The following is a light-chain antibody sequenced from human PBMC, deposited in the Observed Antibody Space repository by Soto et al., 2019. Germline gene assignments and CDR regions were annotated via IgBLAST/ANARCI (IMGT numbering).Light chain of an antibody. Sequence: IVLTQSPGTLSLSPGERGTLSCRASRSVTSSYLAWYQQKPGQAPRLLIYGASSRATGVPDRFSGSGSGTDFTLTISRLEPEDFPVYYCQQYGSSLYTFGQGTKLEIK. V-gene: IGKV3-20*01. CDR3: QQYGSSLYT. CDR1: RSVTSSY. CDR2: GAS. J-gene: IGKJ2*01.